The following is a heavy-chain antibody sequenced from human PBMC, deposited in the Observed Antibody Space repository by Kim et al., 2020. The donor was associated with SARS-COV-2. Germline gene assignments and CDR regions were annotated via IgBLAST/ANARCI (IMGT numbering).Heavy chain of an antibody. CDR3: VREPYGGNSH. V-gene: IGHV3-53*01. J-gene: IGHJ4*02. D-gene: IGHD2-21*02. Sequence: GGSLRLSCTASGFTVSSTYMSWVRQAPGRGLEWVSIIYSGDRTHYADSVKGRFTISTDNSKNTLFLQMSSLRAEDTAVYYCVREPYGGNSHWGQGIQVTVSS. CDR1: GFTVSSTY. CDR2: IYSGDRT.